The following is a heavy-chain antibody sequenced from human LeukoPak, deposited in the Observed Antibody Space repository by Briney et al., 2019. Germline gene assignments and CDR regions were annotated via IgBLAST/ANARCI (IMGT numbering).Heavy chain of an antibody. CDR1: GSSMSDYY. Sequence: SETLSLTCTVSGSSMSDYYWSFIRQPAGKGLEWICRIHPSGTTYFNPSLKSRVTMSVDTSQSQFSLRLTSMTAADTAVYFCARGDYYDGGGINWFDPWGQGILVGV. CDR2: IHPSGTT. CDR3: ARGDYYDGGGINWFDP. J-gene: IGHJ5*02. V-gene: IGHV4-4*07. D-gene: IGHD3-16*01.